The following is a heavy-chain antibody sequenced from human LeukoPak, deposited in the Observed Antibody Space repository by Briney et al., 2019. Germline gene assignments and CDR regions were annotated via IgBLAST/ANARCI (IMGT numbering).Heavy chain of an antibody. CDR3: ARDTGSTWPYCAMDV. CDR2: ISYSGST. J-gene: IGHJ6*02. Sequence: TSETLSLTCTVSGGSIDSSTYYWGWIRQPPGKGLEWIGSISYSGSTYYNPSLKSRVTISVDTSKNQFSLKLSSVTAADTAVYYCARDTGSTWPYCAMDVWGQGTTVTVS. CDR1: GGSIDSSTYY. D-gene: IGHD2-8*02. V-gene: IGHV4-39*07.